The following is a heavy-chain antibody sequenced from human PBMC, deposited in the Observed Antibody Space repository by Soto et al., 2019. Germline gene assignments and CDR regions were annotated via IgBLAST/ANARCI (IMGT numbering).Heavy chain of an antibody. D-gene: IGHD3-3*01. CDR2: ISAYNGNT. CDR1: GYTFTSYG. Sequence: GASVKVSCKASGYTFTSYGISWVRQAPGQGLEWMGWISAYNGNTNYAQKFQGRVTMTEDTSTDTAYMELSSLRSEDTAVYYCATVWATIFGVAYYFDYWGQGNLVTVSS. V-gene: IGHV1-18*01. CDR3: ATVWATIFGVAYYFDY. J-gene: IGHJ4*02.